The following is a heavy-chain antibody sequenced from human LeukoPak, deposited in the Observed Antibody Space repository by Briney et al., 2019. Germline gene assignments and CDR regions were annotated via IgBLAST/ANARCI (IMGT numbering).Heavy chain of an antibody. CDR2: INHSGST. Sequence: PSETLSLTCAVYGGSFSGYYWSWIRQPPGKGLEWVGEINHSGSTNYNPSLKSRVTISVDTSKNQFSLKLSSVTAADTAVYYCARGTMTTVTYYFDYWGQGTLVTVSS. V-gene: IGHV4-34*01. CDR1: GGSFSGYY. J-gene: IGHJ4*02. CDR3: ARGTMTTVTYYFDY. D-gene: IGHD4-17*01.